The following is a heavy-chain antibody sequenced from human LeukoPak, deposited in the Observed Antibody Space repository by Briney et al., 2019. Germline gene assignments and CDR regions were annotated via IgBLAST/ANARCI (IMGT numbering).Heavy chain of an antibody. CDR3: ATLRFLEWLFLYYFDY. J-gene: IGHJ4*02. D-gene: IGHD3-3*01. CDR1: GYTLTELS. Sequence: ASVKVSFKVSGYTLTELSMHWVRQAPGKGLEWMGGFDPEDGETIYAQKFQGRVTMTEDTSTDTAYMELSSLRSEDTAVYYCATLRFLEWLFLYYFDYWGQGTLVTVSS. CDR2: FDPEDGET. V-gene: IGHV1-24*01.